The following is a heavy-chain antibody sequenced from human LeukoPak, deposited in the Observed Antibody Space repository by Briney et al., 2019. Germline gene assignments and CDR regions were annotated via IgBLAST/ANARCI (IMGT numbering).Heavy chain of an antibody. V-gene: IGHV1-18*01. CDR3: ARDGTSTDDY. D-gene: IGHD2-2*01. Sequence: GASVKVSCKTSGYTFSNFGINWVRQAPGQGLEWMGWISGNNDNPNYGQKFQGRFTVTTDSSTSTAYMELRNLRFDGTAAYYCARDGTSTDDYWGQGTLVTVSS. CDR1: GYTFSNFG. CDR2: ISGNNDNP. J-gene: IGHJ4*02.